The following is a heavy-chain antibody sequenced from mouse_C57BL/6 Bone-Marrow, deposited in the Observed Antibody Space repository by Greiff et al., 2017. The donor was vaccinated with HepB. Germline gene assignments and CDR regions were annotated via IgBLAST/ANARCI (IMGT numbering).Heavy chain of an antibody. D-gene: IGHD1-2*01. Sequence: EVKLQQSGPELVKPGASVKISCKASGYTFTDYYMNWVKQSHGKSLEWIGDINPNNGGTSYNQKFKGKATLTVDKSSSTAYMELRSLTSEDSAVYYCARYGYKDYWGQGTTLTVSS. J-gene: IGHJ2*01. CDR1: GYTFTDYY. CDR2: INPNNGGT. CDR3: ARYGYKDY. V-gene: IGHV1-26*01.